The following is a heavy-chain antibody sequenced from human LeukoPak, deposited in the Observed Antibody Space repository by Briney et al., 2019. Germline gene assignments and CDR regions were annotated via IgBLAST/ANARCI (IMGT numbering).Heavy chain of an antibody. D-gene: IGHD6-6*01. V-gene: IGHV1-69*13. J-gene: IGHJ4*02. Sequence: ASVKVSCKASGGTFSSYAISWVRQAPGQGLEWMGGIIPIFGTANYAQKFQGRVTITADESTSTAYMELSSLRSEDTAVYCCARDLGWSIAAPGWGQGTLVTVSS. CDR1: GGTFSSYA. CDR2: IIPIFGTA. CDR3: ARDLGWSIAAPG.